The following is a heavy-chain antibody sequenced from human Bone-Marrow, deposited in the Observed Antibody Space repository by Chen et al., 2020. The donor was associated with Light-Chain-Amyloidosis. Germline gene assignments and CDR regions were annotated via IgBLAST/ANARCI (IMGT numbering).Heavy chain of an antibody. CDR2: INPSGGST. CDR1: GYTFTSYY. D-gene: IGHD3-22*01. Sequence: QVQLVQSGAEVKKPGASVKVSCKASGYTFTSYYMHWVRQAPGQGLEWMGIINPSGGSTSYAQKFQGRVTMTRDTSTSTVYMELSSLRSEDTAVYYCARVKFYDSSGYYLDQYIYFDYWGQGTLVTVSS. J-gene: IGHJ4*02. V-gene: IGHV1-46*01. CDR3: ARVKFYDSSGYYLDQYIYFDY.